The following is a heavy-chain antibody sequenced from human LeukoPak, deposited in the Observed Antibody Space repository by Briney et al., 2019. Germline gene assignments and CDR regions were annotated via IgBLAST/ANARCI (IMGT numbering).Heavy chain of an antibody. CDR3: AREGFGVVMVVSAFDI. Sequence: PGGSLRLSCAASGFTVSSNYMSWVRQAPGKGLERVSGIYSGGSTYFADSVKGRFTISRDNSKNTLYLQMNSLRAEDTAVYYCAREGFGVVMVVSAFDIWGHGTMVTVSS. J-gene: IGHJ3*02. V-gene: IGHV3-53*01. CDR2: IYSGGST. CDR1: GFTVSSNY. D-gene: IGHD3-3*01.